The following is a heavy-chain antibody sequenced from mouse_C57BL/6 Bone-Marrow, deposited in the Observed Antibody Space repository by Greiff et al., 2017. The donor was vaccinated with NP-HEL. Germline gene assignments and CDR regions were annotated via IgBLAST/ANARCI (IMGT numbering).Heavy chain of an antibody. CDR3: ARKRLRALFAY. CDR1: GYTFTSYW. J-gene: IGHJ3*01. CDR2: IHPNSGST. D-gene: IGHD1-1*01. Sequence: QVQLKQSGAELVKPGASVKLSCKASGYTFTSYWMHWVKQRPGQGLEWIGMIHPNSGSTNYNEKFKSKATLTVDKSSSTAYMQLSSLTSEDSAVYYCARKRLRALFAYWGQGTLVTVSA. V-gene: IGHV1-64*01.